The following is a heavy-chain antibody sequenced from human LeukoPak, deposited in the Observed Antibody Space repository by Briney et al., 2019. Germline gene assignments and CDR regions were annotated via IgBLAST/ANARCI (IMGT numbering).Heavy chain of an antibody. CDR2: IYPSGST. D-gene: IGHD2-15*01. J-gene: IGHJ5*02. Sequence: SETLSLTCTVSGYSISNGYYWGWIRQPPGTGLEWIGSIYPSGSTFYNPSLKSRVTVSVDTSTNQFSLQLRSVTAADTALYYCARVGYCSGGSCLNWFDPWGRGTLVTVSS. CDR1: GYSISNGYY. V-gene: IGHV4-38-2*02. CDR3: ARVGYCSGGSCLNWFDP.